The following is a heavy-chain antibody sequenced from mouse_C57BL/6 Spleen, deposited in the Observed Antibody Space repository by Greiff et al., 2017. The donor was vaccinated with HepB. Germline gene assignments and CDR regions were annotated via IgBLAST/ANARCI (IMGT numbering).Heavy chain of an antibody. D-gene: IGHD2-5*01. CDR1: GFTFSSYG. CDR3: ARRGYSNYEAMDY. V-gene: IGHV5-6*02. J-gene: IGHJ4*01. Sequence: DVKLVESGGDLVKPGGSLKLSCAASGFTFSSYGMSWVRQTPDKRLEWVATISSGGSYTYYPDSVKGRFTISRDNAKNTLYLQMSSLKSEDTAMYYCARRGYSNYEAMDYWGQGTSVTVSS. CDR2: ISSGGSYT.